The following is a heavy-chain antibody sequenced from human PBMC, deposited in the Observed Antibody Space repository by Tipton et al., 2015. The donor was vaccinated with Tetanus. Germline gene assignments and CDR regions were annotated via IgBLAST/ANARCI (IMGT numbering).Heavy chain of an antibody. D-gene: IGHD3-16*01. V-gene: IGHV4-31*03. CDR3: ARIGVSTDAYYFDF. Sequence: TLSLTCTVSGDSIGSSGYIWSWIRQAPGKGLKWIGHVYSGGSFNYTPSLESRLTLSMDTSKNSFSLKLTSVTPADTALYYCARIGVSTDAYYFDFWGPGTLVTVSS. CDR2: VYSGGSF. CDR1: GDSIGSSGYI. J-gene: IGHJ4*02.